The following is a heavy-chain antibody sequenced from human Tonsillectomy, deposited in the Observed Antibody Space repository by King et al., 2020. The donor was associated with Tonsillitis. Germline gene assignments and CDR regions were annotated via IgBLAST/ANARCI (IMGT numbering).Heavy chain of an antibody. J-gene: IGHJ6*03. CDR2: IIPPFGTA. Sequence: QLVQSGAEVKKPGSSVKVSCKASGGSFSSYAISWVRQAPGQGLEWMGGIIPPFGTANYAQKFQGRVTITADESTSTAYMELSSLRSEDTAEYYCARAHSSGYWAYNYYMDVWGKGTTVTVSS. CDR3: ARAHSSGYWAYNYYMDV. D-gene: IGHD3-22*01. CDR1: GGSFSSYA. V-gene: IGHV1-69*01.